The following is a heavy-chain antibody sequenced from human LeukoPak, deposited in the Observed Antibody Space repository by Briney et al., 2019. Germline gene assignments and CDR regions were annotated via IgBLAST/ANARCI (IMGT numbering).Heavy chain of an antibody. CDR2: INPNSGGT. D-gene: IGHD1-20*01. J-gene: IGHJ6*03. V-gene: IGHV1-2*02. CDR3: ARDSGITGSLDYYYYYYMDV. Sequence: ASVKVSCKASGDTFTSYYMHWVRQAPGQGLEWMGWINPNSGGTNYAQKLQGRVTMTTDTSTSTAYMELRSLRSDDTAVYYCARDSGITGSLDYYYYYYMDVWGKGTTVTVSS. CDR1: GDTFTSYY.